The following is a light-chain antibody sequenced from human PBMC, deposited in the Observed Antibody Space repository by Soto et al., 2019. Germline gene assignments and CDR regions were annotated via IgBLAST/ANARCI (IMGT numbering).Light chain of an antibody. Sequence: EIVMTQSPATLSVSPGERATLSCRASQSVSNNLAWYQQKPGQAPRLLIYGASTRATGIPARFSGSGSGTEFTLTISSLQSEDFAVFYCQQYNNWPPWTFGQGTKVEIK. CDR1: QSVSNN. J-gene: IGKJ1*01. CDR3: QQYNNWPPWT. CDR2: GAS. V-gene: IGKV3-15*01.